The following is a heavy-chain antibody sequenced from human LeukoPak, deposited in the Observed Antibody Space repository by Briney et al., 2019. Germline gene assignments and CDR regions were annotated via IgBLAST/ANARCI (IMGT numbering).Heavy chain of an antibody. CDR1: GFTLGSDA. V-gene: IGHV3-23*01. CDR3: AKSSYGSGPYYYGMDV. Sequence: GGSLRLSCAASGFTLGSDAMSWVLQAPGKGPEWVSAISAEGGSTYYADSVKGRFFISRDTSKNTLYLQMNSLRVEATAVYYCAKSSYGSGPYYYGMDVWGQGTTVTVSS. CDR2: ISAEGGST. J-gene: IGHJ6*02. D-gene: IGHD3-10*01.